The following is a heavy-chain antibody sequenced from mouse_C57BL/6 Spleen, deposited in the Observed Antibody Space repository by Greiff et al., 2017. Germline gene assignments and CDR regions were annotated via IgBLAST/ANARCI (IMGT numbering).Heavy chain of an antibody. Sequence: QVQLQQSGAELVRPGSSVKLSCKASGYTFTSYWMHWVKQRPIQGLEWIGNIDPSDSETHYNQKFKDKATLTVAKSSSTAYMQLSSLTSEDSAVYYCARGSLITTVVDYWGQGTTLTVAS. J-gene: IGHJ2*01. D-gene: IGHD1-1*01. CDR2: IDPSDSET. CDR3: ARGSLITTVVDY. V-gene: IGHV1-52*01. CDR1: GYTFTSYW.